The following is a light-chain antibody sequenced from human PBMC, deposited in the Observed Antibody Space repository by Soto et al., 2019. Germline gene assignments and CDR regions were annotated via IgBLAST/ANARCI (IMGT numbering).Light chain of an antibody. CDR2: TDN. V-gene: IGLV1-47*02. CDR1: SSNIGSNY. J-gene: IGLJ2*01. Sequence: QSVLTQPPSASGTPGQRVTISCSGRSSNIGSNYVYWYQQLPGTAPKLLIYTDNQRPSGVPDRFSGSKSGTSASLAISGLRSEDDADYCCAAWDDSLSGVVFGGGTKLTVL. CDR3: AAWDDSLSGVV.